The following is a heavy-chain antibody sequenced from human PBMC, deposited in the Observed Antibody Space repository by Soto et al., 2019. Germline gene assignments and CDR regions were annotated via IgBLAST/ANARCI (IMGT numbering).Heavy chain of an antibody. J-gene: IGHJ6*02. CDR1: GYTFISYA. D-gene: IGHD6-13*01. CDR2: INAGNGNT. CDR3: ASSKIVAAPYGKDV. V-gene: IGHV1-3*01. Sequence: GASVKVSCKASGYTFISYAMNWVRQAHGQRLEWMGWINAGNGNTKYSQKFQGRVTITRDTSASTGYMELSSLRSEDTAVYYCASSKIVAAPYGKDVRGQGTTVTVSS.